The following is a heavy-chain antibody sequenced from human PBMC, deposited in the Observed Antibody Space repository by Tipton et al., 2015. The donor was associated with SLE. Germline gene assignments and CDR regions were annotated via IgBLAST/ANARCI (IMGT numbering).Heavy chain of an antibody. Sequence: QLVQSGGGVVQPGRSLRPSCAASGFTFSSYSMHWVRQAPGKGLEWVSVISYDGNNKYYADSVKGRFTISRDNSKNTLSVQMNNLRNEDTAVYYCARGDSNYFDYWGQGTLVTVSS. CDR1: GFTFSSYS. J-gene: IGHJ4*02. V-gene: IGHV3-30*04. D-gene: IGHD4-11*01. CDR3: ARGDSNYFDY. CDR2: ISYDGNNK.